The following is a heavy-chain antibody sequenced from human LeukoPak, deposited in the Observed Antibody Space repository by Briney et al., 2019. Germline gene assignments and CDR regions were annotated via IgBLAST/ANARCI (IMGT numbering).Heavy chain of an antibody. V-gene: IGHV1-8*01. CDR3: ARGATFQRQALAY. D-gene: IGHD3-16*01. CDR2: INPNSYNK. J-gene: IGHJ4*02. CDR1: GYIFTEYD. Sequence: ASVKVSCKASGYIFTEYDINWVRQAAGQGPELMGWINPNSYNKAYTGKLQGRLTMTTNTSTTTVYMELSSLRSEDTAIYYCARGATFQRQALAYWGQGTLVIVSS.